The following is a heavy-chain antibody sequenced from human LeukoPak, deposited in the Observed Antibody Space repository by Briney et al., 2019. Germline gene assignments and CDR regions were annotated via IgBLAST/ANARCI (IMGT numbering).Heavy chain of an antibody. Sequence: SETLSLTCAVSGASFSGFYWSWIRQLPGKGLEWIGQIDHSGGTIYNPSLKSRVTMSLDTSKNQSSLKLSSVTAADTAMYYCARDTNGWYKVFDYWGQGTLVTVSS. J-gene: IGHJ4*02. D-gene: IGHD6-19*01. CDR3: ARDTNGWYKVFDY. V-gene: IGHV4-34*01. CDR2: IDHSGGT. CDR1: GASFSGFY.